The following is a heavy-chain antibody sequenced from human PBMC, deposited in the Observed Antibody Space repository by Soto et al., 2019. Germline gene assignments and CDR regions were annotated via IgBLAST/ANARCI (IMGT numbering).Heavy chain of an antibody. D-gene: IGHD4-17*01. V-gene: IGHV3-74*01. J-gene: IGHJ5*02. CDR1: GFTFSSFW. CDR2: ASPDGTST. Sequence: GGSLRLSCAAAGFTFSSFWMHWVRQAPGKGLEWVSRASPDGTSTSYADSVKGRFTISRDNAKSTLFMQMNSLRAEDTAVYYCTRHGSGDYFLFDPWGQGTLVTVSS. CDR3: TRHGSGDYFLFDP.